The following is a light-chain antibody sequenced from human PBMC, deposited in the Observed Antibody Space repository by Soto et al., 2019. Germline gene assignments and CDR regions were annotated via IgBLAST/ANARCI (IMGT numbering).Light chain of an antibody. J-gene: IGLJ1*01. V-gene: IGLV2-23*01. CDR3: CSYAGSRHYV. CDR2: EGT. CDR1: SSDVGSYNL. Sequence: QSALTQPASVSGSPGQSITISCTGTSSDVGSYNLVSWYQQHPDKAPKFMIYEGTKRPSGVSNRFSGSKSGNTASLTISVLQAEDEADYYCCSYAGSRHYVFGTGTKLTVL.